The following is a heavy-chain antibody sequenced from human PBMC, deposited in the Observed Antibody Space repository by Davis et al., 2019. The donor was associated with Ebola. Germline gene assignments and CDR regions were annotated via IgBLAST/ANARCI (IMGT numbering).Heavy chain of an antibody. CDR2: IKDKIYYGAI. J-gene: IGHJ4*02. CDR3: TRASPTYYYDSSGYWATYYFDY. Sequence: GGSLRLSCAASGLSVSDAWMGWVRQAPGKGLEPIGRIKDKIYYGAIDYAAPVKGRFTISRDDSKSIAYLQMNSLKTEDTAVYYCTRASPTYYYDSSGYWATYYFDYWGQGTLVTVSS. D-gene: IGHD3-22*01. CDR1: GLSVSDAW. V-gene: IGHV3-15*01.